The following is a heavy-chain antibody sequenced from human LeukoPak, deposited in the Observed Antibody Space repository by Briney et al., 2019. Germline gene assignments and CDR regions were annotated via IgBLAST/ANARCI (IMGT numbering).Heavy chain of an antibody. V-gene: IGHV3-30-3*01. CDR3: ARGSKIVVVPAASNWFDP. CDR1: GFTFSSYA. CDR2: ISYDGSNK. D-gene: IGHD2-2*01. Sequence: PGRSLRLTCAASGFTFSSYAMHWVRQAPGKGLEWVAVISYDGSNKYYADSVKGRFTISRDNSKNTLYLQMNSLRAEDTAVYYCARGSKIVVVPAASNWFDPWGQGTLVTVSS. J-gene: IGHJ5*02.